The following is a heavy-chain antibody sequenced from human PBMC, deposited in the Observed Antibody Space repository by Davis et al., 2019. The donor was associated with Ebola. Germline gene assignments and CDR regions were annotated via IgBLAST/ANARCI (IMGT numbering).Heavy chain of an antibody. CDR3: ARGDSWWFDP. V-gene: IGHV3-48*03. Sequence: GGSLRLSCAASGFTFSSYEMNWVRQAPGKGLEWVSYISSSAGTKYYADSVKGRFTISRHNSKNTLYLQMNSLRAEDTAVYYCARGDSWWFDPWGQGTLVTVSS. D-gene: IGHD2-15*01. J-gene: IGHJ5*02. CDR2: ISSSAGTK. CDR1: GFTFSSYE.